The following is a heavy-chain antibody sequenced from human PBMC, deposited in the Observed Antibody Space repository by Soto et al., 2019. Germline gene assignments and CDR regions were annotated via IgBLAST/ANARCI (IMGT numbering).Heavy chain of an antibody. Sequence: QVQLVESGGGLVQPGGTLRLSCAASGFGFSDYSMYWIRQAPGKGLEWVSHISNSGTTKYYADSVKGRFTISRDNAKNLLYLQVNSVRADDTVMYDCESYGGDIAAGGTFDYWGQGTLVTVSS. D-gene: IGHD3-16*01. J-gene: IGHJ4*02. CDR1: GFGFSDYS. CDR2: ISNSGTTK. CDR3: ESYGGDIAAGGTFDY. V-gene: IGHV3-11*01.